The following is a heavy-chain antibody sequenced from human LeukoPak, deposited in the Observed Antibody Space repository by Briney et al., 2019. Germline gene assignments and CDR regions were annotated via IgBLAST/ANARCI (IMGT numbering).Heavy chain of an antibody. CDR1: GFTVSSNY. D-gene: IGHD6-13*01. V-gene: IGHV3-53*01. CDR2: IYSGGST. J-gene: IGHJ4*02. CDR3: ARGSSWYSGFDY. Sequence: GGPLRLSCAASGFTVSSNYMSWVRQAPGKGLEWVSVIYSGGSTYYADSVKGRFTISRDNSKNTLYLQMNSLRAEDTAVYYCARGSSWYSGFDYWGQGTLVTVSS.